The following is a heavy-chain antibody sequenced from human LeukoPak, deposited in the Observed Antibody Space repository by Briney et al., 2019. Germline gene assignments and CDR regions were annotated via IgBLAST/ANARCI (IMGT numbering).Heavy chain of an antibody. CDR3: ARGRLEGDRSSGY. J-gene: IGHJ4*02. Sequence: GGSLRLSCAASGFTFSNYGMHWVRQAPGKGLEWVAVISSDGSNKYYADSVKGRFTISRDNSKNTLFLQMNSLRAEDTAVYYCARGRLEGDRSSGYWGQGILVSVSS. D-gene: IGHD2-21*01. CDR2: ISSDGSNK. V-gene: IGHV3-30*03. CDR1: GFTFSNYG.